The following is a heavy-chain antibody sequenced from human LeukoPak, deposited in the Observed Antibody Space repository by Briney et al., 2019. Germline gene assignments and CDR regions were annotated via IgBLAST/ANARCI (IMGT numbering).Heavy chain of an antibody. V-gene: IGHV3-48*03. D-gene: IGHD6-25*01. Sequence: GGSLRLSCAASGFTFSSYEMNWVRQAPGKGLAWVSYIVSSGSTIYYAHSVKGRFTISRDNAKNSLYLQMNSLRAEDTGVYFCASSGHYFDYWGQGTLVTVSS. CDR2: IVSSGSTI. J-gene: IGHJ4*02. CDR1: GFTFSSYE. CDR3: ASSGHYFDY.